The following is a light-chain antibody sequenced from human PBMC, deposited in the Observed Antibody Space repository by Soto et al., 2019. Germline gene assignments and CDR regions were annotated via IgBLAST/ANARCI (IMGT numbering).Light chain of an antibody. Sequence: QSVLTQPASVSGSPGQSITISCTGTSSDVGGYNYVSWYQQHPGKAPKLMIYEVSKRPSGVPDRFSGSKSGNTASLTVSGLQAEDEADYYCTSYAGTYSFFYVFGTGTKVTVL. CDR3: TSYAGTYSFFYV. V-gene: IGLV2-8*01. J-gene: IGLJ1*01. CDR2: EVS. CDR1: SSDVGGYNY.